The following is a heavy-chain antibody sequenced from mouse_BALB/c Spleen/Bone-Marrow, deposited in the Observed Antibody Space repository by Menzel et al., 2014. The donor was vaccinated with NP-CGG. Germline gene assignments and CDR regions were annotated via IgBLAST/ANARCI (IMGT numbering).Heavy chain of an antibody. CDR3: GIYWFDY. J-gene: IGHJ3*01. Sequence: VHVKQSGPELVKPGASVKISCKASGYSFTGYFLNWVQQSQGESREWIGRINPYSGDTFYNQKFKGKATLTVDKSSSTAHMVLLSLTAKDSAVCYCGIYWFDYWGQGTLVTVSA. CDR2: INPYSGDT. V-gene: IGHV1-37*01. CDR1: GYSFTGYF.